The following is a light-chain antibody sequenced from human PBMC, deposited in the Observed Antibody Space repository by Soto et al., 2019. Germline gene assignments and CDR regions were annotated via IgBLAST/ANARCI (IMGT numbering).Light chain of an antibody. CDR1: QDVQNW. CDR2: AAS. V-gene: IGKV1-12*01. J-gene: IGKJ2*01. Sequence: DIQMTQSPSSVAASLGDSVTITCRASQDVQNWLAWYQHKPGQAPKLLVFAASSLQSGVPSRFSATGFGTDFTLIINSLQPEDFATYYCQQVKSFPKTFGQGT. CDR3: QQVKSFPKT.